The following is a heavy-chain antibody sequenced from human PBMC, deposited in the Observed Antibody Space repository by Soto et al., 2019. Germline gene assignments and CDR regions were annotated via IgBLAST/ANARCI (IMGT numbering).Heavy chain of an antibody. J-gene: IGHJ6*02. D-gene: IGHD2-15*01. CDR1: GYTFTSYY. Sequence: GESLKISCKGSGYTFTSYYMHWVRQAPGQGLEWMGIINPSGGSTSYAQKFQGRVTMTRDTSTSTVYMELSSLRSEDTAVYYCERDLSRGYCSGGSCYSSKDYYYYGMDVWGQGTTVTVSS. CDR3: ERDLSRGYCSGGSCYSSKDYYYYGMDV. CDR2: INPSGGST. V-gene: IGHV1-46*01.